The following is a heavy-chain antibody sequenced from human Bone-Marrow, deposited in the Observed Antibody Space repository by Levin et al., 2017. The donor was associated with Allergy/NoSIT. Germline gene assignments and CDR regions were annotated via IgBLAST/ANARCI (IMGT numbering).Heavy chain of an antibody. CDR3: ARSDVKYGGNSHGNPDY. J-gene: IGHJ4*02. Sequence: RASETLSLTCTVSGGSISSDFWIWIRQSPGKGLEWIGYIHNSGSTDYSTDYNPSFKSRVTISVDTSKNQFSLRLSSVTAADTAVYYCARSDVKYGGNSHGNPDYWGQGTLVTVSS. D-gene: IGHD5-18*01. CDR2: IHNSGSTDYST. CDR1: GGSISSDF. V-gene: IGHV4-59*01.